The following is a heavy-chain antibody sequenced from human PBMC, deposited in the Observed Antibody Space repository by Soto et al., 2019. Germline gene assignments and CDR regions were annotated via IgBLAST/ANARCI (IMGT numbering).Heavy chain of an antibody. V-gene: IGHV5-51*01. CDR1: GYSFTSYW. D-gene: IGHD6-13*01. CDR2: IYPGDSDT. CDR3: ARDESWSLDY. J-gene: IGHJ4*02. Sequence: GESLKISCKGSGYSFTSYWIGWVRQMPGKGLEWMGIIYPGDSDTRYSPSFQGQVTISADKSISTAYLQMNSLRAEDTAVYYCARDESWSLDYWGQGTLVTVSS.